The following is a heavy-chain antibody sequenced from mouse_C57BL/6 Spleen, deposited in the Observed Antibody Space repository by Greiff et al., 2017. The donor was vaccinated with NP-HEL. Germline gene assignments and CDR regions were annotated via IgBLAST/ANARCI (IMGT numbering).Heavy chain of an antibody. J-gene: IGHJ3*01. CDR3: ATHDYGCFAY. D-gene: IGHD2-4*01. CDR1: GFTFSDYG. Sequence: EVQRVESGGGLVKPGGSLKLSCAASGFTFSDYGMHWVRQAPEKGLEWVAYISSGSSTIYYADTVKGRFTISRDNAKNTLFLQMTSLRYEDTAMYYCATHDYGCFAYWGQGTLVTVSA. V-gene: IGHV5-17*01. CDR2: ISSGSSTI.